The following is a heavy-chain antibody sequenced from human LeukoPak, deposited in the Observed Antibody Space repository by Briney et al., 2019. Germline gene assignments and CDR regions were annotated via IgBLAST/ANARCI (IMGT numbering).Heavy chain of an antibody. D-gene: IGHD6-13*01. CDR3: VRDLSASWYSLGV. J-gene: IGHJ3*01. Sequence: GGSLRLSCVASGSSPADYCMSWVRQRAGKGLEWVSGINWDGGASAYSDSVKGRFTISRDCGQNSLFLHMRDLRDDDTALYVGVRDLSASWYSLGVWGKGALLTVSS. CDR2: INWDGGAS. V-gene: IGHV3-20*01. CDR1: GSSPADYC.